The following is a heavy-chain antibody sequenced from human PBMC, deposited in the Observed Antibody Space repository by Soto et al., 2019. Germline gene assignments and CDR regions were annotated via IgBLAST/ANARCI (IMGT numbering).Heavy chain of an antibody. CDR2: IYATGTT. V-gene: IGHV4-4*07. D-gene: IGHD1-1*01. J-gene: IGHJ5*02. Sequence: QVQLQESGPGLVKPSETLSLTCTVSGASISGFYWSWIRKSAGKGLEWIGRIYATGTTDYNPSLKSRVMMSVDTYKKELSLKLRSVTAADTALYYCVRDGTKTLRDWFDPWGQGISVTVSS. CDR1: GASISGFY. CDR3: VRDGTKTLRDWFDP.